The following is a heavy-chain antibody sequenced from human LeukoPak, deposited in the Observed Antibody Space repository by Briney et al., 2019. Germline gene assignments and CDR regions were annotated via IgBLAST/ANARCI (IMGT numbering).Heavy chain of an antibody. Sequence: GGSLRLSXAASGFTVSSNYMSWVRQTPGKGLEWISVIYSGGSTYYADSVKGRFTISRDNAKNSLYLQMNSLRAEDTAVYYCARDLETPTVTTGRRNYWGQGTLVTVSS. CDR2: IYSGGST. CDR3: ARDLETPTVTTGRRNY. J-gene: IGHJ4*02. CDR1: GFTVSSNY. V-gene: IGHV3-53*01. D-gene: IGHD4-17*01.